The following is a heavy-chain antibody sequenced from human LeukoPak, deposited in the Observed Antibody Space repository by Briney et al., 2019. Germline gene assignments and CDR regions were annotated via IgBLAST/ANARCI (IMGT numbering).Heavy chain of an antibody. CDR2: ISAYNGNT. Sequence: ASVKVSCKASGYTFTSYGISWVRQAPGQGLEWMGWISAYNGNTNYAQKLQGRVTMTKDPSTSTAYMELRSLRSDDTAVYYCARDREYSYGLANWFDPWGQGTLVTVSS. D-gene: IGHD5-18*01. CDR3: ARDREYSYGLANWFDP. J-gene: IGHJ5*02. V-gene: IGHV1-18*01. CDR1: GYTFTSYG.